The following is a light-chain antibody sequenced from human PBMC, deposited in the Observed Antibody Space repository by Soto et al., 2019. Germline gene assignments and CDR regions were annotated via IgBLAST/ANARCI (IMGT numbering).Light chain of an antibody. J-gene: IGLJ2*01. CDR3: FSYAGTGSVI. CDR1: SSDVGSYNL. Sequence: QSVLTQPASVSGSPGQSITISCTGTSSDVGSYNLVSWYQQHPGKAPKLMIYEVTKRPSGVSRFSGSKSGNTASLTISGLQAEDEADYYCFSYAGTGSVIFGGGTKLTVL. CDR2: EVT. V-gene: IGLV2-23*02.